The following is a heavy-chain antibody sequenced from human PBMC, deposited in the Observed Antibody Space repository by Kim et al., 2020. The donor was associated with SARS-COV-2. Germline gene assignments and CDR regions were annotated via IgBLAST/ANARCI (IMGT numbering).Heavy chain of an antibody. CDR3: ATVPPVFRTGDLSYYFDY. D-gene: IGHD7-27*01. V-gene: IGHV1-24*01. Sequence: ASVKVSCKVSGYTLTELSMHWVRQAPGKGLEWMGGFDPEDGETIYAQKFQGRVTMTEDTSTDTAYMELSSLRSEDTAVYYCATVPPVFRTGDLSYYFDYWGQGTLVTVSS. CDR1: GYTLTELS. J-gene: IGHJ4*02. CDR2: FDPEDGET.